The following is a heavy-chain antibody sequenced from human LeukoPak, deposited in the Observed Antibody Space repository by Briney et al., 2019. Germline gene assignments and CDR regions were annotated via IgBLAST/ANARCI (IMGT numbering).Heavy chain of an antibody. V-gene: IGHV3-23*01. Sequence: GGSLRLSCAASGFTFSQYWMSWVRQAPGKGLEWVSAISGSGGSTYYADSVKGRFTISRDNSKNTLYLQMNSLRAEDTAVYYCAKYGPGIAAAGTGDYWGQGTLVTVSS. CDR1: GFTFSQYW. CDR2: ISGSGGST. D-gene: IGHD6-13*01. J-gene: IGHJ4*02. CDR3: AKYGPGIAAAGTGDY.